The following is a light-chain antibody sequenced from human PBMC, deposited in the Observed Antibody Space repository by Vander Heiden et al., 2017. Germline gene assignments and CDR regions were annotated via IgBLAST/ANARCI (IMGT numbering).Light chain of an antibody. Sequence: AIRMTQSPSSLSASTGDRVTITCRASQGISSYLAWYQQKPGKAPKLLIYAASTLQSGVPSRFSGSGSGTDFTLTISCLQSEDFATYYCQQYYSDPPLLTFGGGTKVEIK. V-gene: IGKV1-8*01. CDR2: AAS. J-gene: IGKJ4*01. CDR3: QQYYSDPPLLT. CDR1: QGISSY.